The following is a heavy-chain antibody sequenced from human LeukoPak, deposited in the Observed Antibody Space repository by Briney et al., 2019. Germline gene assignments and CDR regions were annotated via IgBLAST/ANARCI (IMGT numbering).Heavy chain of an antibody. V-gene: IGHV3-30*02. Sequence: GGSLMLSCAASGFTFSNYGMHWVRKAPGKGLEWVAVISHEGGTTFYADSVKGRFTISRDNSKNTLDLQMYSLRAEDTAVYYCAKEPNSYSSGWYFQHWGQGTLVTVSS. CDR3: AKEPNSYSSGWYFQH. D-gene: IGHD6-25*01. CDR2: ISHEGGTT. J-gene: IGHJ1*01. CDR1: GFTFSNYG.